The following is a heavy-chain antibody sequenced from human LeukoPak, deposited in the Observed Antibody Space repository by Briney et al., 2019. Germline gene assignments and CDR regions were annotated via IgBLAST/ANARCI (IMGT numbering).Heavy chain of an antibody. CDR1: GFTFSIYW. CDR2: INQDGSEK. J-gene: IGHJ3*02. D-gene: IGHD6-19*01. V-gene: IGHV3-7*04. CDR3: ARDLGQWLALDAFDI. Sequence: GGSLRLSCAASGFTFSIYWMSWVRQAPGKGLEWVASINQDGSEKYYVDSVKGRFTISRDNAKNSLYLQMNSLRAEDTAVYYCARDLGQWLALDAFDIWGQGTMVTVSS.